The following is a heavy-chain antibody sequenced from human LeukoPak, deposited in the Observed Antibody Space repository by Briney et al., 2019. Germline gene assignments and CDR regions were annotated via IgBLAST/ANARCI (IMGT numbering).Heavy chain of an antibody. V-gene: IGHV4-34*01. J-gene: IGHJ3*02. D-gene: IGHD2-2*02. CDR1: GGSFSGYY. CDR3: ARDWELGYCSSTSCYKDDAFDI. CDR2: INHSGST. Sequence: PAETLSLTCAVYGGSFSGYYWSWIRQPPGKGLEWIGEINHSGSTNYNPSLKSRVTISVDTSKNQFSLKLSSVTAADTAVYYCARDWELGYCSSTSCYKDDAFDIWGQGTMVTVSS.